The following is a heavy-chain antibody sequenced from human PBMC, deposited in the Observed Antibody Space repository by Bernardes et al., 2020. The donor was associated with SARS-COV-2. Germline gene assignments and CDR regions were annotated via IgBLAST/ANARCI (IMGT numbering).Heavy chain of an antibody. V-gene: IGHV1-8*01. D-gene: IGHD5-18*01. Sequence: ASVKVSCKASGYTFTSYDINWVRQATGQGLEWMGWMNPNSGNTGYAQKFQGRVTMTRNTSISTAYMELSSLRSEDTAVYYCARHYSYGYWGVWNYYYGMDVWGQGTTVTVSS. CDR1: GYTFTSYD. J-gene: IGHJ6*02. CDR3: ARHYSYGYWGVWNYYYGMDV. CDR2: MNPNSGNT.